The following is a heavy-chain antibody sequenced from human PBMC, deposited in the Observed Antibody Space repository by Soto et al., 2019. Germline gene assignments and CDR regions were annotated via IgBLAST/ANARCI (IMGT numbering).Heavy chain of an antibody. CDR1: GGSISSGGYY. V-gene: IGHV4-61*08. D-gene: IGHD3-10*01. CDR3: AKRINRKWFGDHHYYFDY. Sequence: PSETLSLTFTGSGGSISSGGYYWSWIRQPPGKGLEWIGYIYYSGSTNYNPSLKSRVTISVDTSKNQFYLKLSSVTAADTGVYYCAKRINRKWFGDHHYYFDYWGQGTLVTVSS. J-gene: IGHJ4*02. CDR2: IYYSGST.